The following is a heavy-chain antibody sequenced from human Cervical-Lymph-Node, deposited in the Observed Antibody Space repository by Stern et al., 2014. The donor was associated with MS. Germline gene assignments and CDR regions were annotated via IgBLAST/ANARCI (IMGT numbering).Heavy chain of an antibody. CDR3: ARIAKTLVPSGAFDI. CDR2: INPNSGGT. CDR1: GYTFTDYH. V-gene: IGHV1-2*02. D-gene: IGHD2-2*01. Sequence: QMQLVESGTEVKKPGASVRVSCMASGYTFTDYHLHWRRQAPGQGLAWMGWINPNSGGTNFAQKFQGRVTMTTDTSINTSYMELYRLRSDDTAVYYCARIAKTLVPSGAFDIWGQGTMVSVSS. J-gene: IGHJ3*02.